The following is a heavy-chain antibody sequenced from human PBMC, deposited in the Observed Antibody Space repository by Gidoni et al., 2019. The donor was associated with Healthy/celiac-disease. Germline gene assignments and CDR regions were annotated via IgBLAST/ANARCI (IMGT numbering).Heavy chain of an antibody. J-gene: IGHJ5*02. Sequence: QVHLQQWRAGQLKPSETLSLTCAVSGGSFSGYYWSWIRQPPGKGLEWIGEINHSGSTNYNPSLKSRVTIDTSKDQFSLKLSSVTAADTAVYYCARGLPGGVGGWFDPWGQGTLVTVSS. D-gene: IGHD2-15*01. CDR3: ARGLPGGVGGWFDP. V-gene: IGHV4-34*01. CDR1: GGSFSGYY. CDR2: INHSGST.